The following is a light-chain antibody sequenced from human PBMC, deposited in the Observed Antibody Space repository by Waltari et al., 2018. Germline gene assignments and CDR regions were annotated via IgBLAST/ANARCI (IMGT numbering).Light chain of an antibody. CDR1: SSDVGGYNY. CDR3: TSYAGSNNFVV. CDR2: EVS. Sequence: QSALTQPPSASGSPGQSVTISCTGTSSDVGGYNYVSWYQHHPGKAHQLLIYEVSKRPSGVPDLFSGSKSANTASLIVSGLQAEDEADYYGTSYAGSNNFVVFGGGTKLTVL. V-gene: IGLV2-8*01. J-gene: IGLJ2*01.